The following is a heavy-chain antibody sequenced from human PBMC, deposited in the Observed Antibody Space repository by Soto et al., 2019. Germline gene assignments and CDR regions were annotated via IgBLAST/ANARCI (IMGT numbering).Heavy chain of an antibody. V-gene: IGHV5-51*01. CDR3: ATTSYSSGWPLRNFDY. D-gene: IGHD6-19*01. CDR2: IYPGDSDT. Sequence: PEDSLKISCKGSGYSFTSCGIGWVRQMPGKGLEWMGIIYPGDSDTRYSPSFQGQVTISADKSISTAYLQWSSLKASDTAMYYCATTSYSSGWPLRNFDYWGQGTLVTVSS. CDR1: GYSFTSCG. J-gene: IGHJ4*02.